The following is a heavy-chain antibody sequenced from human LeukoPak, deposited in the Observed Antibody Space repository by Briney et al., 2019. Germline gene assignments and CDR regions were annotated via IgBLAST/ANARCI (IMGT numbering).Heavy chain of an antibody. CDR1: GGSISSGGYY. Sequence: SETLSLTCTVSGGSISSGGYYWSWIRQHPGKGLEWIGYIYYSGSTYYNPSLKSRVTISVDTSKNQFSLKLSSVTAADTAVYYCARLRYHFYCYYGMDVWGQGTTVTVSS. CDR3: ARLRYHFYCYYGMDV. D-gene: IGHD1-1*01. CDR2: IYYSGST. V-gene: IGHV4-31*03. J-gene: IGHJ6*02.